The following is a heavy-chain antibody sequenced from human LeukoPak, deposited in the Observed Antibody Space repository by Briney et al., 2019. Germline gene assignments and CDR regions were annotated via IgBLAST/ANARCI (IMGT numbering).Heavy chain of an antibody. D-gene: IGHD6-19*01. CDR3: AKEAVADY. CDR1: GFTFSSYG. CDR2: ISYDGSNK. J-gene: IGHJ4*02. V-gene: IGHV3-30*18. Sequence: GGSLRLSCAASGFTFSSYGMHWVRQAPGKGLEWVAVISYDGSNKYYADSVKGRFTISRDNSKNTLYLQMNSLRAEDTAVYYCAKEAVADYWGQGTLVTVSS.